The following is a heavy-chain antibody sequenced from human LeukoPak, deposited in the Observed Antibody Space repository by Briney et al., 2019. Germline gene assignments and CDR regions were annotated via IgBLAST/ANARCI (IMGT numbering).Heavy chain of an antibody. Sequence: GGSLRLSCAASGFTFSSYSMNWVRQAPGKGLEWVSSISSSSSYIYYADSVKGRFTISRDNAKNSLYLQMNSLRAEDTAAYYCARVYDFHDAFDIWGQGTMVTVSS. CDR3: ARVYDFHDAFDI. D-gene: IGHD5/OR15-5a*01. J-gene: IGHJ3*02. V-gene: IGHV3-21*01. CDR1: GFTFSSYS. CDR2: ISSSSSYI.